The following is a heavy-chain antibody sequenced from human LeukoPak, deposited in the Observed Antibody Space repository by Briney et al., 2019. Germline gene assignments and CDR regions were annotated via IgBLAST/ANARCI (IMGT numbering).Heavy chain of an antibody. CDR1: GFTFSSYA. CDR3: ARVSIDIAAAGTNDY. V-gene: IGHV3-30-3*01. J-gene: IGHJ4*02. CDR2: ISYDGSNK. Sequence: GGSLRLSCAASGFTFSSYAMHWVRQAPGKGLEWVAVISYDGSNKYYADSVKGRFTISRDNSKNTLYLQMDSLRAEDTAVYYCARVSIDIAAAGTNDYWGQGTLVTVSS. D-gene: IGHD6-13*01.